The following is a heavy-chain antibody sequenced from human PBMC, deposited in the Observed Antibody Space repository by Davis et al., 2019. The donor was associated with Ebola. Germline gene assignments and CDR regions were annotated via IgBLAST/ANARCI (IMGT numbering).Heavy chain of an antibody. V-gene: IGHV2-5*08. CDR1: GFSLSTSGMC. D-gene: IGHD6-13*01. CDR2: IYWDDDK. Sequence: SGPTLVKPTQTLTLTCTFSGFSLSTSGMCVSWIRQPPGKALEWLALIYWDDDKRYSTSLKSRLTITKDTSKNQVVLTMTNMDPVDTATYDCAHLWQQLRYLRKGWFDPWGQGTLVTVSS. J-gene: IGHJ5*02. CDR3: AHLWQQLRYLRKGWFDP.